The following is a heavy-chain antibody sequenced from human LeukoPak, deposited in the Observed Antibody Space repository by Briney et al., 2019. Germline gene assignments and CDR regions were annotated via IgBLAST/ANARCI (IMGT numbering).Heavy chain of an antibody. J-gene: IGHJ4*02. D-gene: IGHD3-10*01. CDR1: GFTFSSYW. CDR3: ARDKERLLWFGELLRSPYYFDY. Sequence: GGSLRLSCAASGFTFSSYWMSWVRQAPGKGLEWVANIKQDGSEKYYVDSVKGRFTISRDNAKNSLYLQMNSLRAEDTAVYYCARDKERLLWFGELLRSPYYFDYWGQGTLVTVSS. V-gene: IGHV3-7*01. CDR2: IKQDGSEK.